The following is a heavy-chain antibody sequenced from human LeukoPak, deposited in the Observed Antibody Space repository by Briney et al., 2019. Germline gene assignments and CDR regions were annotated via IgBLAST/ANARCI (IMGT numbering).Heavy chain of an antibody. V-gene: IGHV4-59*08. D-gene: IGHD5-12*01. CDR3: ARHRPFIVATIKNAFDI. CDR1: GGSISSYY. J-gene: IGHJ3*02. CDR2: IYYSGST. Sequence: KSSETLSLTCTVSGGSISSYYWSWIRQPPGKGLEWIGYIYYSGSTNYNPSLKSRVTISVDTSKNQFSLKLSSVTAADTAVYYCARHRPFIVATIKNAFDIWGQGTMVTVSS.